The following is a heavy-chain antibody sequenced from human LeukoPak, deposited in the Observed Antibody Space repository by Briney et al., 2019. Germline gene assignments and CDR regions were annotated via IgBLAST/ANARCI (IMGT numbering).Heavy chain of an antibody. V-gene: IGHV3-64D*06. CDR3: VKDRYDYVWGSYRYFDY. Sequence: GGFRRLSCSAAGCTFSSDAMHLVRQAAGKEMEYVSAISSNGGSTYYADSVKGRFTISRDNSKNTLYLQMSSLGAEDTAVYYCVKDRYDYVWGSYRYFDYWGQGTLVTVSS. J-gene: IGHJ4*02. D-gene: IGHD3-16*02. CDR2: ISSNGGST. CDR1: GCTFSSDA.